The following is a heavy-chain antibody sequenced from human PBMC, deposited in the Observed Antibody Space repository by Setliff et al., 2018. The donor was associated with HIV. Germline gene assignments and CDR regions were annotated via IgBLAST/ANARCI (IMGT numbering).Heavy chain of an antibody. V-gene: IGHV3-73*01. D-gene: IGHD6-19*01. J-gene: IGHJ5*02. CDR3: TRQPRGSAGVAVAA. CDR1: GFNFSDSA. Sequence: GGSLRLPCAASGFNFSDSAFHWVRQASGGGLEWVGRIRSKPNDYATAYSASVEGRFSISRDDSKNTTFLLMNSLKVEDTAIYYCTRQPRGSAGVAVAAWGQGTLVTVSS. CDR2: IRSKPNDYAT.